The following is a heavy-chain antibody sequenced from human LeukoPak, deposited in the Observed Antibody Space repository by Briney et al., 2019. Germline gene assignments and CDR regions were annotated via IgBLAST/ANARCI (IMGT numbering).Heavy chain of an antibody. CDR1: GFTVSSNY. CDR3: ARELRYCSGGSCYPLFH. D-gene: IGHD2-15*01. J-gene: IGHJ4*02. Sequence: PGGSLRLSCAASGFTVSSNYMSWVRQAPGKGLEWVSIIYSGGSTFYADSVKGRFTISRDNSKNTLYLQMNSLRAEDTAVYYCARELRYCSGGSCYPLFHWGQGTLVTVSS. V-gene: IGHV3-53*01. CDR2: IYSGGST.